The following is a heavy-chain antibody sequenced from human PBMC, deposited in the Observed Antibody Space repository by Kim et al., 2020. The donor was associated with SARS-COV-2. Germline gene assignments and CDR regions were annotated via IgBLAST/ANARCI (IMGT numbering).Heavy chain of an antibody. J-gene: IGHJ5*02. Sequence: SETLSLTCTVSGGSFSSSSYYWGWIRQPPGKGLEWIGSIYYSGSTYYNPSLKSRVTISVDTSKNQFSLKLSSVTAADTAVYYCARQGYSSSSEPWGQGTL. CDR3: ARQGYSSSSEP. V-gene: IGHV4-39*01. CDR2: IYYSGST. CDR1: GGSFSSSSYY. D-gene: IGHD6-13*01.